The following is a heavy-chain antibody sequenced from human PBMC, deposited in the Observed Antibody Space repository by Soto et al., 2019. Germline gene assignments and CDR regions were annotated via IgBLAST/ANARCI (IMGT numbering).Heavy chain of an antibody. Sequence: QLQLQESGSGLVKPSQTLSLTCAVSGGSISSGGYSWSWIRQPPGKGLEWIGYIYHSGSTYYNPSISCRLXRSVDRSKNQFSLKLSSVTAADTAVYYCASTDYYDSSGYSYWGQGTLVTVSS. CDR3: ASTDYYDSSGYSY. V-gene: IGHV4-30-2*01. D-gene: IGHD3-22*01. CDR1: GGSISSGGYS. CDR2: IYHSGST. J-gene: IGHJ4*02.